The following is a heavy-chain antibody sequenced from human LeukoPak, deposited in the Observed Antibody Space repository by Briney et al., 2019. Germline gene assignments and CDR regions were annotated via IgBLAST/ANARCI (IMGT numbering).Heavy chain of an antibody. CDR1: GGSIRSYY. V-gene: IGHV4-59*12. J-gene: IGHJ4*02. Sequence: PSETLSLTCTVSGGSIRSYYWSWIRQPPGKGLEWIGYIYYSGSTNYNPSLKSRVTISVDTSKNQFSLKLSSVTAADTAVYYCARGGRRQYYYDSSGYYQYWGQGTLVTVSS. D-gene: IGHD3-22*01. CDR2: IYYSGST. CDR3: ARGGRRQYYYDSSGYYQY.